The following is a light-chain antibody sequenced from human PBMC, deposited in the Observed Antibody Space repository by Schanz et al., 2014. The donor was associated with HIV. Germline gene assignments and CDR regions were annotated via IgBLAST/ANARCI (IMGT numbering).Light chain of an antibody. CDR2: DVS. CDR3: SSSSTNTCV. J-gene: IGLJ3*02. V-gene: IGLV2-11*01. CDR1: RVDVGDYPH. Sequence: QSALTQPRSVSGSPGQSVTISCIGVRVDVGDYPHVSWYQQHPGKAPKLLIYDVSNRPSGVPDRFSGSKSGNTASLTISGLQAEDEAEYYCSSSSTNTCVFGGGTKLTVL.